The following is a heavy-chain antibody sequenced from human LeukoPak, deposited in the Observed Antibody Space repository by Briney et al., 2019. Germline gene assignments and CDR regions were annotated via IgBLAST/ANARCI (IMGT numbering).Heavy chain of an antibody. V-gene: IGHV1-69*05. D-gene: IGHD3-22*01. CDR2: IIPIFGTA. CDR1: VVTFSSYA. CDR3: ASTYYYDSSGFFSHR. Sequence: ASVKVSSTASVVTFSSYAISSVRQAPGQGSEWMGRIIPIFGTANYAQKFQGRVTITTDESTSTAYMELSSLRSEDTAVYYCASTYYYDSSGFFSHRWGQGTLVTVSS. J-gene: IGHJ4*02.